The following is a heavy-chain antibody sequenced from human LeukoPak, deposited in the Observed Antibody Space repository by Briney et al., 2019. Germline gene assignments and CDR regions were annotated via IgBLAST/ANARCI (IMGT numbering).Heavy chain of an antibody. D-gene: IGHD3-10*01. Sequence: GGSLRLSCAASGFTFSSYGMHWVRQAPGKGLEWVAVIWYDGSNKYYADSVKGRFTISRDNSKNTLYLQMNSLRAEDTAVYYCARDCGVTMVRGADYWGQGTLVTVSS. V-gene: IGHV3-33*01. CDR1: GFTFSSYG. CDR2: IWYDGSNK. J-gene: IGHJ4*02. CDR3: ARDCGVTMVRGADY.